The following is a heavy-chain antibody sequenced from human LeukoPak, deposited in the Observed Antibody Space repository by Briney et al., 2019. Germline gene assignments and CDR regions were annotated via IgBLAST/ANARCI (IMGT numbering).Heavy chain of an antibody. D-gene: IGHD6-19*01. J-gene: IGHJ5*02. CDR2: ISSSGSTI. CDR3: ARDTQAVAGPMYNWFDP. CDR1: GFTFSSYE. Sequence: PGGSLRLSCAASGFTFSSYEMNWVRQAPGKGLEWVSYISSSGSTIYYADSVKGRFTISRDNAKNSLYLQMNSLRAEDTAVYYCARDTQAVAGPMYNWFDPWGQGTLVTVSS. V-gene: IGHV3-48*03.